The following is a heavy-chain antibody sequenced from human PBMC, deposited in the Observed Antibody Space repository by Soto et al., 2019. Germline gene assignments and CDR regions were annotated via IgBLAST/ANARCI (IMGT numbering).Heavy chain of an antibody. D-gene: IGHD2-21*01. CDR3: ATRLGLIGVVINTDAFDI. V-gene: IGHV3-23*01. CDR2: ISGSGGST. CDR1: GFTFSSYA. J-gene: IGHJ3*02. Sequence: GGSLRLSFAASGFTFSSYAMSWVRQAPGKGLELVSAISGSGGSTYYADSVKGRFTISRDNSNNTLYLQMNSLRAEDTAVYYCATRLGLIGVVINTDAFDIWGQGQWSPS.